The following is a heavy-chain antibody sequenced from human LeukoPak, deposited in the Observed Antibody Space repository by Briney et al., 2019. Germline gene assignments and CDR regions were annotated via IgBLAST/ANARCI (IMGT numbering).Heavy chain of an antibody. V-gene: IGHV3-33*01. CDR1: GFTFCGYG. D-gene: IGHD1-14*01. J-gene: IGHJ4*02. Sequence: GGSLRLSCAGSGFTFCGYGMRWFRQTPGKGLEGVAVISYDGSRAFYADSVKGRFTISRDNSKNTMSVQMDDLRAEDTAVYYCTRYNNDHFDYWGQGTLVTVSS. CDR3: TRYNNDHFDY. CDR2: ISYDGSRA.